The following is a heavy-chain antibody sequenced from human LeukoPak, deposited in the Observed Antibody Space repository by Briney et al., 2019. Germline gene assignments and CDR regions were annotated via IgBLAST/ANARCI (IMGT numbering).Heavy chain of an antibody. CDR2: IRSKVYGGTT. Sequence: PGGSLRLSCTTSGFTFGDYALSWFRQAPGKGLEWVGFIRSKVYGGTTEYAASVKGRFTISRDDSKSIAYLQMNSLKTEDTAVYYCTRAQQLVPGYYMDVWGKGTTVTVSS. D-gene: IGHD6-13*01. V-gene: IGHV3-49*03. CDR1: GFTFGDYA. CDR3: TRAQQLVPGYYMDV. J-gene: IGHJ6*03.